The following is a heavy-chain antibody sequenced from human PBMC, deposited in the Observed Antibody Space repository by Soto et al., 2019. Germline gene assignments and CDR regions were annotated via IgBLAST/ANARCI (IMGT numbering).Heavy chain of an antibody. V-gene: IGHV3-30*18. D-gene: IGHD3-10*01. J-gene: IGHJ6*02. CDR1: GFTFSSYG. Sequence: PGGSLRLSCAASGFTFSSYGMHWVRQAPGKGLEWVAVISYDGSNKYYADSVKGRFTISRDNSKNTLYLQMNSLRAEDTAVYYCAKEHVGFGEGYGMDVWGQGTTVTVSS. CDR2: ISYDGSNK. CDR3: AKEHVGFGEGYGMDV.